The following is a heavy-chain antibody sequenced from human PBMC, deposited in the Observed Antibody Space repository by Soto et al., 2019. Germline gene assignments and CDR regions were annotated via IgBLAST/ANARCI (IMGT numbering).Heavy chain of an antibody. CDR3: ARRGSGNYYDY. V-gene: IGHV3-23*01. Sequence: EVQLLESGGGLVQPGGSLRLSCAASGFTFSNYAMNWVRQAPVKGLEWVSVISGSGDSTYHADSVKGRFTISRDNSKNTLYLQMNSLRAEDTAVYYCARRGSGNYYDYWGQGTLVTVSS. D-gene: IGHD1-26*01. CDR2: ISGSGDST. J-gene: IGHJ4*02. CDR1: GFTFSNYA.